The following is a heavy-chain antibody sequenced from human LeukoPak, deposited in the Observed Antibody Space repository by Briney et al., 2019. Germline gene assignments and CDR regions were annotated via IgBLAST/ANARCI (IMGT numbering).Heavy chain of an antibody. V-gene: IGHV4-28*03. Sequence: PSDTLSLTCAVSGYSISSNHWWAWIRQPPGKGQEWIGNIYYSGTTKYNPSLKSRVIISVDTSKNQFSLKLRSVTAADTAVYYCAREDSSGYLGYWGQGTLVTVSS. CDR3: AREDSSGYLGY. CDR1: GYSISSNHW. J-gene: IGHJ4*02. CDR2: IYYSGTT. D-gene: IGHD3-22*01.